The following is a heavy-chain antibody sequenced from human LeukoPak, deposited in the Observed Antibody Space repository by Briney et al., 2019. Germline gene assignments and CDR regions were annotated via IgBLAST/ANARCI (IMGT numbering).Heavy chain of an antibody. Sequence: GGSLRLSCAASGFTFSSYGMHWVRQAPGKGLEWVAVISYDGSNKYYADSVKGRFTISRDNSKNTLYLQMNSLRAEDTAVYYCARGYYYDSGGYYPFDYWGQGTLVTVSS. V-gene: IGHV3-30*03. CDR2: ISYDGSNK. J-gene: IGHJ4*02. CDR3: ARGYYYDSGGYYPFDY. CDR1: GFTFSSYG. D-gene: IGHD3-22*01.